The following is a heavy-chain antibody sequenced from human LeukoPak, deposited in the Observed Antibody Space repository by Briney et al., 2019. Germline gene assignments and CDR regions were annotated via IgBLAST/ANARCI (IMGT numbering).Heavy chain of an antibody. J-gene: IGHJ5*02. Sequence: SQTLSLTCTVSGGSISSGGYYWSWIRQHPGTGLEWLGYIYYSGSTYYNPSLKSRVTISVDTSKNQFSLKLSSVTAADTAVYYCARGGITIWFDPWGQGTLVTVSS. D-gene: IGHD3-3*01. CDR1: GGSISSGGYY. CDR3: ARGGITIWFDP. CDR2: IYYSGST. V-gene: IGHV4-31*03.